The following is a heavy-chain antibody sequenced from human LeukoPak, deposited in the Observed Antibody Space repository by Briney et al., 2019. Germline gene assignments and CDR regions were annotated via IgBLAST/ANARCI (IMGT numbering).Heavy chain of an antibody. CDR1: GFTFSDYY. J-gene: IGHJ5*02. D-gene: IGHD6-19*01. Sequence: GGSLRLSCAASGFTFSDYYMSWIRQAPGKGLEWVSYISSSGSTIYYADSVKGRCTISRDNAKNSLYLQMNSLRAEDTAVYYCARGRVPDEAWWLARGWFDPWGQGTLVTVSS. V-gene: IGHV3-11*04. CDR2: ISSSGSTI. CDR3: ARGRVPDEAWWLARGWFDP.